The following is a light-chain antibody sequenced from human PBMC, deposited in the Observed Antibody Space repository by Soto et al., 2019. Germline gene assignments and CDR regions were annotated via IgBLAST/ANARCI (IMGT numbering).Light chain of an antibody. J-gene: IGKJ1*01. CDR1: QGVSSS. Sequence: AIRMTQSPSSLSASTGDRVTITCRASQGVSSSLAWYQQKPGNAPKLLIYAASTLQSGVPSRFSGSGSGTDFTLTISCLQSEDFATYYCQHYYTYPWTFGQGTKVDI. CDR3: QHYYTYPWT. V-gene: IGKV1-8*01. CDR2: AAS.